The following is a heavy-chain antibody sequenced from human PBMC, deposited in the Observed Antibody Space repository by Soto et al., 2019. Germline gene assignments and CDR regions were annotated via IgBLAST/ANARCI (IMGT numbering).Heavy chain of an antibody. J-gene: IGHJ4*02. V-gene: IGHV4-59*01. CDR1: GGSISTYY. D-gene: IGHD3-10*01. CDR2: IYYSGNT. Sequence: SETLSLTCTVSGGSISTYYWSWIRQPPGKGLEWIGYIYYSGNTKYNPSLKSRVTISVDTSKNQFSLKLNSVTAADTAVYYCARGRFGELSPFDYWGQGTLVTVSS. CDR3: ARGRFGELSPFDY.